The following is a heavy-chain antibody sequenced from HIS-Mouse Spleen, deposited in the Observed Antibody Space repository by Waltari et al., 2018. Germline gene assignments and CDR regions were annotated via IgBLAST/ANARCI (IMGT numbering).Heavy chain of an antibody. CDR3: ARVSHNWNYETAFDI. J-gene: IGHJ3*02. V-gene: IGHV1-2*02. CDR1: GYTFTGYY. CDR2: INPNSGGT. Sequence: QVQLVQSGAEVKKPGASVKVSCKASGYTFTGYYMHWVRQAPGQGLEWMGWINPNSGGTNYAKKFQGRVTMTRDTSISTAYMELSRLRSDDTAVYYCARVSHNWNYETAFDIWGQGTMVTVSS. D-gene: IGHD1-7*01.